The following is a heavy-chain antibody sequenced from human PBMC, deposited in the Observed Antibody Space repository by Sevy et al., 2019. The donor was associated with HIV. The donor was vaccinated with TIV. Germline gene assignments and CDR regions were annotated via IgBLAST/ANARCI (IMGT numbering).Heavy chain of an antibody. CDR3: ARDLVIPATTDYFYYGMDV. D-gene: IGHD2-15*01. Sequence: GGSLRLSCAASGFTIRTYNMNWVRQAPGKGLEWVSSISSSSTYIYYADSVKGRFTISRDNAKNSLYLQMSSLRAEDTAVYYCARDLVIPATTDYFYYGMDVWGQGTTITVSS. CDR1: GFTIRTYN. CDR2: ISSSSTYI. V-gene: IGHV3-21*01. J-gene: IGHJ6*02.